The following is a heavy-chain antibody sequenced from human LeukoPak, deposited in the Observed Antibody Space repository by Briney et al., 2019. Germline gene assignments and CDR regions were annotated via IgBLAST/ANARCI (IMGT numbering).Heavy chain of an antibody. CDR2: IKSKTDGGST. CDR1: GFTFSNAW. J-gene: IGHJ4*02. V-gene: IGHV3-15*01. D-gene: IGHD1-26*01. Sequence: GGSLRLSCAASGFTFSNAWMSWVRQAPGKGLVWVGRIKSKTDGGSTDYAAPVKGRFTISRDDSKNTLYLQMNSLKTEDTAVYYCTTDIWELPTFDYWGQGTLVTVSS. CDR3: TTDIWELPTFDY.